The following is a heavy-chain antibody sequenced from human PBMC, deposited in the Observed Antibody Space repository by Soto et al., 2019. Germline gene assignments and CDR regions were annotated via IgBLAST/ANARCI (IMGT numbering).Heavy chain of an antibody. J-gene: IGHJ6*03. Sequence: GAPLKGSCKGSGNTFANYHMQWVRKAPGKGLEWMGIINPSGGSTSYAQKFQGRVTMTRDTSTSTVYMELSSLRSEDTAVYYCARGDYSNYMDVWGKGTTVTVSS. D-gene: IGHD4-4*01. V-gene: IGHV1-46*03. CDR3: ARGDYSNYMDV. CDR2: INPSGGST. CDR1: GNTFANYH.